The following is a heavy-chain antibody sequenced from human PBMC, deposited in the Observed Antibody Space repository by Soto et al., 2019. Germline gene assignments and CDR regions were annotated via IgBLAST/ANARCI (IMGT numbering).Heavy chain of an antibody. CDR3: ARTLGGMTTVTTRRYSQH. CDR1: GGSISSGGYY. Sequence: QVQLQESGPGLVKPSQTLSLTCTVSGGSISSGGYYWSWIRQHPGKGLEWIGYIYYGGSTYYNPSLNSLVATSVDTSKNQSAQKLSAVPAADTAVYYCARTLGGMTTVTTRRYSQHWGQGTLVTVSS. V-gene: IGHV4-31*01. J-gene: IGHJ1*01. D-gene: IGHD4-17*01. CDR2: IYYGGST.